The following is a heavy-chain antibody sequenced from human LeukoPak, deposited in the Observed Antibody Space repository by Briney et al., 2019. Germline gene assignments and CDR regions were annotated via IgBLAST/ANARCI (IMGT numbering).Heavy chain of an antibody. CDR3: AKVTGYSYGQFDY. V-gene: IGHV3-23*01. Sequence: GGSLRLSCAASGFTFSNAWMSWVRQAPGKGLEWVSAISGSGGSTYYADSVKGRFTISRDNSKNTLYLQMNSLRAEDTAVYYCAKVTGYSYGQFDYWGQGTLVTVSS. J-gene: IGHJ4*02. CDR1: GFTFSNAW. CDR2: ISGSGGST. D-gene: IGHD5-18*01.